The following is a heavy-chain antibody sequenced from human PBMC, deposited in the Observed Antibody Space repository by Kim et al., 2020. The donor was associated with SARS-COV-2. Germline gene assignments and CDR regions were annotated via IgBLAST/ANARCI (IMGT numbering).Heavy chain of an antibody. Sequence: SETLSLTCAVYGGSFSGYYWSWIRQPPGKGLEWIGEINHSGSTNYNPSLKSRVTISVDTSKNQFSLKLSSVTAADTAVYYCAKGSIAAPKLYNWFDPWGQGTLVTVSS. J-gene: IGHJ5*02. D-gene: IGHD6-6*01. CDR3: AKGSIAAPKLYNWFDP. V-gene: IGHV4-34*01. CDR2: INHSGST. CDR1: GGSFSGYY.